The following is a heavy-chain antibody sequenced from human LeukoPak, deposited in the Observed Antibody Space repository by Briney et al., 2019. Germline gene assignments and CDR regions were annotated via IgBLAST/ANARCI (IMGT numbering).Heavy chain of an antibody. J-gene: IGHJ6*03. D-gene: IGHD2-21*02. CDR1: GGSFSGYS. V-gene: IGHV4-34*01. Sequence: SETLSLTCAIYGGSFSGYSWTWIRQPPGKGLEWIREISHFGSTKYIPSLESRVSLSLDTSKNQFSLELSSVTAADTAIYYCARRKGDRDRFPYYYYMDVWGKGTTVTISS. CDR2: ISHFGST. CDR3: ARRKGDRDRFPYYYYMDV.